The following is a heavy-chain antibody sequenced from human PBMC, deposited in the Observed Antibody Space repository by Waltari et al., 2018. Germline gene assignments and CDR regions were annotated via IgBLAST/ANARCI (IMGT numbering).Heavy chain of an antibody. CDR1: GFTFSNYA. V-gene: IGHV3-23*01. CDR2: IVVYGTT. J-gene: IGHJ4*02. D-gene: IGHD2-15*01. CDR3: AKFVVSGGPPSFDY. Sequence: EVQLLGSGGGLVQPGGSLRLSCAASGFTFSNYAMTWVRQAPGKGLEWVSTIVVYGTTYYPASVKGRFTISRDNSKNTLCLQMNSLRAEDTAVYYCAKFVVSGGPPSFDYWAQGILVTVSS.